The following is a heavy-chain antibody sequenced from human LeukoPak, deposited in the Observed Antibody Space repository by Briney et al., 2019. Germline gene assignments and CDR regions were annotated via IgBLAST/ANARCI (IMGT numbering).Heavy chain of an antibody. CDR2: INPSGGST. D-gene: IGHD4-23*01. Sequence: ASVKVSCKASGYTFTSYYMHWVRQAPGQGLEWMGMINPSGGSTSYAQKFQGRVTMTRDTSTSTVYMELSSLRSEDTAVYYCARVPQFEAPGNAFDIWGQGTMVTVSS. J-gene: IGHJ3*02. CDR3: ARVPQFEAPGNAFDI. CDR1: GYTFTSYY. V-gene: IGHV1-46*01.